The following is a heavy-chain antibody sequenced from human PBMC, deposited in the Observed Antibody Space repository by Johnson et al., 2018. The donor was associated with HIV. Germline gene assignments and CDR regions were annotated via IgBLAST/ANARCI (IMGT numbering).Heavy chain of an antibody. CDR2: ISNGGSNK. D-gene: IGHD6-19*01. V-gene: IGHV3-30-3*01. CDR3: AKDPRWLVPDDAFDI. Sequence: QVQLVESGGGVVQPGRSLRLSCAASGFTLSSYAMHWVRQAPGKGLEWAAVISNGGSNKDYADAVKGRFSISRDNSKNTLYLQMDSRRAEDTAVYYCAKDPRWLVPDDAFDIWGQGTMVTVSS. J-gene: IGHJ3*02. CDR1: GFTLSSYA.